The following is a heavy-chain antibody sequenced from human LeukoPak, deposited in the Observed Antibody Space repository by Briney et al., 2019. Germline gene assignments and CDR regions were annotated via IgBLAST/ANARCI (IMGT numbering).Heavy chain of an antibody. J-gene: IGHJ4*02. CDR1: GYTFTDYY. CDR3: AANLGYCSSTSCNDFDY. CDR2: VDPADGET. V-gene: IGHV1-69-2*01. D-gene: IGHD2-2*01. Sequence: ASVKVSCKVSGYTFTDYYMHWVHQAPGKGLEWMGLVDPADGETIYAAQLQGRVTITADTSTDTAYMELSSLRSEDTAVYYCAANLGYCSSTSCNDFDYWGQGTLVTVSS.